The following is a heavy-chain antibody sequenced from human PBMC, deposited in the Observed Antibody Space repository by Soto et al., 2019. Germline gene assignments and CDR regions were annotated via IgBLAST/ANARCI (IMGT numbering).Heavy chain of an antibody. Sequence: PGGSLRLSCAASGFTFSPYWMYWVRQAPGKGLVCVSRIKSDGSTTIYADSVQGRSSISRDNAKDTLYLQLYNLRAEDSAVYYCVRGGPGSYFDYWGQGVLVTVSS. CDR1: GFTFSPYW. V-gene: IGHV3-74*01. CDR2: IKSDGSTT. J-gene: IGHJ4*02. CDR3: VRGGPGSYFDY.